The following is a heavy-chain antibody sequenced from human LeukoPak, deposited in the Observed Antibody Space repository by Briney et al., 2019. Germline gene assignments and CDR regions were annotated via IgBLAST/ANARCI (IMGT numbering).Heavy chain of an antibody. Sequence: GSLRLSCAASGFTFSSYAMTWVRQAPGKGLEWVAVIWYDGSNKYYADSVKGRFTISRDNSKNIVSLQMNSLRAEDTAVHYCTRRRCSGGSCYFPYYYYGMDVWGQGTTVTVSS. CDR3: TRRRCSGGSCYFPYYYYGMDV. V-gene: IGHV3-33*08. CDR1: GFTFSSYA. J-gene: IGHJ6*02. D-gene: IGHD2-15*01. CDR2: IWYDGSNK.